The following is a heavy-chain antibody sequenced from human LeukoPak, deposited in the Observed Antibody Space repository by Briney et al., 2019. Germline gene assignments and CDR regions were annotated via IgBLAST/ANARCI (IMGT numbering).Heavy chain of an antibody. D-gene: IGHD3-3*01. CDR2: IIPIFGTA. CDR3: ARASNYDSWTRYYYMDV. CDR1: GYTFTSYG. V-gene: IGHV1-69*13. J-gene: IGHJ6*03. Sequence: SVKVSCKASGYTFTSYGISWVRQAPGQGLEWMGGIIPIFGTANYAQKFQGRVTITADESTSTAYMELSSLRSEDTAVYYCARASNYDSWTRYYYMDVWGKGTTVTVSS.